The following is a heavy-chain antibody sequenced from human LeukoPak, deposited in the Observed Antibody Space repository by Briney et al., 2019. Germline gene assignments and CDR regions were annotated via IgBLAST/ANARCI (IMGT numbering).Heavy chain of an antibody. CDR1: GFTFSDYS. Sequence: GSLRLSCAASGFTFSDYSMNWVRQAPGKGLEWIGRIYTSGSTNYNPSLKSRVTMSVDASRNQFSLKLSSVTAADTAVYYCASVDTAMGSFDYWGQGTLVTVSS. CDR2: IYTSGST. J-gene: IGHJ4*02. CDR3: ASVDTAMGSFDY. D-gene: IGHD5-18*01. V-gene: IGHV4-4*07.